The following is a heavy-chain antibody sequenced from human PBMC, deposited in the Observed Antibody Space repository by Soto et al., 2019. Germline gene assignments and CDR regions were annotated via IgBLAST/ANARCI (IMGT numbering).Heavy chain of an antibody. D-gene: IGHD3-22*01. CDR1: GFPFSIYD. V-gene: IGHV3-13*01. CDR2: IGTAGDT. J-gene: IGHJ6*02. CDR3: ARASLRQGYYYDSSGYYNPFMDV. Sequence: GGSLRLSCAASGFPFSIYDMHLVRQSTGKGLEWVSSIGTAGDTYYPGSVKGRFTISRENAKNSLYLQMNSLRAGDTAVYYCARASLRQGYYYDSSGYYNPFMDVWGQGTTGTVS.